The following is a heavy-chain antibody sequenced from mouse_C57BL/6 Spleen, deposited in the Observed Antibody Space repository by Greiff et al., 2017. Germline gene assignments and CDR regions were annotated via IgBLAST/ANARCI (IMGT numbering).Heavy chain of an antibody. J-gene: IGHJ3*01. V-gene: IGHV1-52*01. CDR1: GYTFTSYW. CDR3: AREADSSQFAY. Sequence: QVQLQQPGAELVRPGSSVKLSCKASGYTFTSYWMHWVKQRPIQGLEWIGNIDPSDSETHYNQKFKDKAILTVDKSSSTAYMQLSSLTSEDSAVYYCAREADSSQFAYWGQGTLVTVSA. CDR2: IDPSDSET. D-gene: IGHD1-1*01.